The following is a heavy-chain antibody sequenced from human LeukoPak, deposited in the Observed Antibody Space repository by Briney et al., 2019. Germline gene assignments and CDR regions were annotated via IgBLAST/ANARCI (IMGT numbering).Heavy chain of an antibody. D-gene: IGHD1-26*01. J-gene: IGHJ4*02. CDR1: GFIFSNYA. Sequence: PGGSLRLSCAASGFIFSNYAMSWVRQTPGKGLEWVSSISNTGGTTFYADAVKGRFTISRDNSKNTLYLQMNSLRAEDTAVYYCAKDLSIVGATSNFDYWGQGTLVTVSS. V-gene: IGHV3-23*01. CDR2: ISNTGGTT. CDR3: AKDLSIVGATSNFDY.